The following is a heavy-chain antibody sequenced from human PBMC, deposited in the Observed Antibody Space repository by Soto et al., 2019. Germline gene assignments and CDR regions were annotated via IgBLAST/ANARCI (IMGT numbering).Heavy chain of an antibody. J-gene: IGHJ4*02. Sequence: TLSLTCTFAGDSISSCGYYWNWIRQHPGKGLEWIAYNYYSGGTYFNPSLESRVSITRDTSKNQFSLRLSSVTAADTAVYYCARGTDIRGNPGYFDSWGQETLVSVSS. D-gene: IGHD2-15*01. CDR3: ARGTDIRGNPGYFDS. CDR1: GDSISSCGYY. V-gene: IGHV4-31*03. CDR2: NYYSGGT.